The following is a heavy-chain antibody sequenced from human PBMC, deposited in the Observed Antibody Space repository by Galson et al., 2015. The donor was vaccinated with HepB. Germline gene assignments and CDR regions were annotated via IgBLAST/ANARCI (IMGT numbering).Heavy chain of an antibody. CDR2: INPSGGST. CDR1: GYTFTSYY. CDR3: ARQYRLADFDY. J-gene: IGHJ4*02. V-gene: IGHV1-46*01. Sequence: SVKVSCKASGYTFTSYYMHWVRQAPGQGLEWMGIINPSGGSTSYAQKFQGRVTMTRDTSTSTAYMELSSLRSEDTAVYYCARQYRLADFDYWGQGTPVTVSS. D-gene: IGHD2-2*01.